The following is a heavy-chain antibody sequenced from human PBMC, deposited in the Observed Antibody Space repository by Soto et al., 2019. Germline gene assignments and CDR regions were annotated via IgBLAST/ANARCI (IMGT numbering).Heavy chain of an antibody. D-gene: IGHD3-9*01. CDR2: IYYSGCT. J-gene: IGHJ4*02. CDR3: ARLEGLATISYYFDF. Sequence: QLQLQESGPGLVKPSEALSLTCSVSGGSISSSSYYWGWIRQPPGKGLEWLGSIYYSGCTYYNPPIKSRFTISIDKSKNHFSRKLSSLTAADTAVYYCARLEGLATISYYFDFWGQGTLVTVSS. V-gene: IGHV4-39*02. CDR1: GGSISSSSYY.